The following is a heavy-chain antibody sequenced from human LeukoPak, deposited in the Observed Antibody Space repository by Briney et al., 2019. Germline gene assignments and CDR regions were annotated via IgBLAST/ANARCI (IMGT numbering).Heavy chain of an antibody. Sequence: GGSLRLSCAASGFTFSSYSVNWVRQAPGKGLEWVSSISSSSSYIYYADSVKGRFTISRDNAKNSLYLQMNSLRAEDTAVYYCARDDVVVPAAKPGLDYWGQGTLVTVSS. CDR1: GFTFSSYS. CDR3: ARDDVVVPAAKPGLDY. D-gene: IGHD2-2*01. J-gene: IGHJ4*02. CDR2: ISSSSSYI. V-gene: IGHV3-21*01.